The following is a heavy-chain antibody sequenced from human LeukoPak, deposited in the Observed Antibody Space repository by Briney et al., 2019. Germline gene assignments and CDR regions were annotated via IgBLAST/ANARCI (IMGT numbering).Heavy chain of an antibody. J-gene: IGHJ4*02. V-gene: IGHV4-61*01. CDR2: IPNSGST. Sequence: SETLSLTCTVSGGSVSSGSYYWGWIRQPPGKGLEWIGYIPNSGSTNYNPSLKSRVTISVDTSKNQLSLKLSSVTAADTAVYYCAGASGDHRLDYWGQGTLVTVSS. CDR3: AGASGDHRLDY. CDR1: GGSVSSGSYY. D-gene: IGHD3-10*01.